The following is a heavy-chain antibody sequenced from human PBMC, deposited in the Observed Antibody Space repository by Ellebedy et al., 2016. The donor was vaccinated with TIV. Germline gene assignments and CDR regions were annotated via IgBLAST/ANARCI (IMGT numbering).Heavy chain of an antibody. D-gene: IGHD4-17*01. CDR1: GFTSSRYS. V-gene: IGHV3-48*04. CDR3: ARKVPAPTTVPPNWYFDL. Sequence: GESLKISCVASGFTSSRYSMSWVRQAPGKGLEWIAHISSNSGSIYYADSVRGRFSISRDNAENSLYLQMTSLRAEDTAVYYCARKVPAPTTVPPNWYFDLWGRGTLVTVSS. CDR2: ISSNSGSI. J-gene: IGHJ2*01.